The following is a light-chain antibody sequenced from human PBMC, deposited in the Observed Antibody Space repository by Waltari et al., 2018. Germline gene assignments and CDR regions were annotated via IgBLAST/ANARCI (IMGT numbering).Light chain of an antibody. CDR1: QDITKY. J-gene: IGKJ3*01. CDR2: HAS. V-gene: IGKV1-33*01. CDR3: QQYDNPLFT. Sequence: DIQMTQSPSSLSASVGDRVTITCQASQDITKYLHWYQQKPGKAPKLLHYHASTFEVGVPSRFSGSGSGTDFTFSISILQPEDLATYYCQQYDNPLFTFGPGTKVDIK.